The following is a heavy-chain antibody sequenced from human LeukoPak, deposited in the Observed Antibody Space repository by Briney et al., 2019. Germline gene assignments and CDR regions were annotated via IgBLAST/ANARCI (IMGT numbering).Heavy chain of an antibody. CDR2: IYYSGST. V-gene: IGHV4-59*01. D-gene: IGHD4-17*01. J-gene: IGHJ4*02. CDR3: ARSYGDYINFDY. Sequence: SETLSLTCNISGGSISIYYWNWIRQPPGKGLEWIGYIYYSGSTNCNPSLKSRVTMSVDTSKNQFSLNLTSVTAADTAMYYCARSYGDYINFDYWGQGILVTVSS. CDR1: GGSISIYY.